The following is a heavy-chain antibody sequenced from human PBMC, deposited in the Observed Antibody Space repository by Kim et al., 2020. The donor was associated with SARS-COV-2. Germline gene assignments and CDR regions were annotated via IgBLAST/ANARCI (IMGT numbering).Heavy chain of an antibody. V-gene: IGHV3-64*02. CDR2: ITDNGVTT. D-gene: IGHD1-26*01. CDR1: GFTFRSYA. Sequence: GGSLRLSCAASGFTFRSYAMQWVRQAPGKGLEYVSAITDNGVTTFYADSVKGRFTISRDNSKNMVYLQMGSLRPEDTAVYYCASVFPRSGSYDFWGQGILVTVSS. CDR3: ASVFPRSGSYDF. J-gene: IGHJ4*02.